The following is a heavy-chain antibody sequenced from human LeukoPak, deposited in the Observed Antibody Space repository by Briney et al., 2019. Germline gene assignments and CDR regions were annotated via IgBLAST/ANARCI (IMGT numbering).Heavy chain of an antibody. CDR3: AGGTIDSSGFFLIDY. CDR1: GFTFSNYG. V-gene: IGHV3-74*01. Sequence: GGSLRLSCAASGFTFSNYGMHWVRQAPGKGLVWVSRINSDGRSTSYADSVKGRFTISRDNAKNTLYLQMNSLRAEDTAVYYCAGGTIDSSGFFLIDYRGKGTLVT. D-gene: IGHD3-22*01. J-gene: IGHJ4*02. CDR2: INSDGRST.